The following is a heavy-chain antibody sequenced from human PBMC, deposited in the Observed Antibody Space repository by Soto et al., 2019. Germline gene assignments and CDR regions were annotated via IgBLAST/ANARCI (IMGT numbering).Heavy chain of an antibody. Sequence: QVQLVQSGPEVKKPGASVKISCKTSGYTFINYGLSWVRQAPGQGLEWLGGVGAYSDITYYAQKLQGRVIMTTDTSTGTVYLELRSLTSDDTAVYYCARVEQGMDVWGQGTTVTVS. D-gene: IGHD6-13*01. CDR3: ARVEQGMDV. V-gene: IGHV1-18*01. J-gene: IGHJ6*02. CDR2: VGAYSDIT. CDR1: GYTFINYG.